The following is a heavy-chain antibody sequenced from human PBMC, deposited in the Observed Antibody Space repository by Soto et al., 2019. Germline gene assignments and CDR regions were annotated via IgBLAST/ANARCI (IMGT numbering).Heavy chain of an antibody. CDR3: AIDGSTSWYSYDYHGMDV. CDR2: INLDGSEK. J-gene: IGHJ6*02. CDR1: GFTFRTYW. D-gene: IGHD5-18*01. Sequence: EVQLVESGGGLVQPGGSLRLSCAASGFTFRTYWLSWVRQVPGKGLEWVANINLDGSEKNYVDSVKGRFTISRDNARNSLYLQMSSLRAEDTALYYGAIDGSTSWYSYDYHGMDVWGQGTTVTVSS. V-gene: IGHV3-7*05.